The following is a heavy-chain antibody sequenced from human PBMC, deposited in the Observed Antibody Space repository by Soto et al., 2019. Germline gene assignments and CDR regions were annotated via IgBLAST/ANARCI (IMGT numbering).Heavy chain of an antibody. J-gene: IGHJ5*02. CDR1: GGSISSGDYY. V-gene: IGHV4-30-4*01. D-gene: IGHD5-18*01. CDR3: ARDHKDTAMAPNWFDP. CDR2: IYYSGST. Sequence: PSETLSLTCTVSGGSISSGDYYWSWIRQPPGKGLEWIGYIYYSGSTYYNPSLKSRVTISVDTSKNQFSLKLSSVTAADTAVYYCARDHKDTAMAPNWFDPWGQGTQVTVSS.